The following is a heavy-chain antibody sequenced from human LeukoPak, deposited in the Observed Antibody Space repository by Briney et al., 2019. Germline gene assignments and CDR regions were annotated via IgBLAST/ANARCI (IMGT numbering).Heavy chain of an antibody. Sequence: SETLSLTCTVSGGSMTNYYWSWIRQPPGEGLEWIGYIYYTGSTNYNPSLKSRVTISVDTSKNQFSLKLSSVTAADTAVYYCARDKRYGDYYFDYWGQGTLVTVSS. J-gene: IGHJ4*02. CDR3: ARDKRYGDYYFDY. CDR2: IYYTGST. V-gene: IGHV4-59*01. CDR1: GGSMTNYY. D-gene: IGHD4-17*01.